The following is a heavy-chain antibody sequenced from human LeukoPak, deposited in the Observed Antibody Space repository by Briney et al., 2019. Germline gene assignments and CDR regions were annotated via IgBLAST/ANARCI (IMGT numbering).Heavy chain of an antibody. D-gene: IGHD1-26*01. Sequence: SGSLSLTCTVSGDSISSYYWTWIRQPPGKGLEWIGYIYYSGTTNYNPSLKSRVTISVDTSKNQFSLKLSSVTAADTAVYYCASGRLLGFDYWGQGTLVIV. CDR1: GDSISSYY. V-gene: IGHV4-59*01. CDR3: ASGRLLGFDY. J-gene: IGHJ4*02. CDR2: IYYSGTT.